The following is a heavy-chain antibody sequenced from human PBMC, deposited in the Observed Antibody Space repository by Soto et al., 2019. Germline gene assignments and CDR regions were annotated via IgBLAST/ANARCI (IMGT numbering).Heavy chain of an antibody. J-gene: IGHJ4*02. CDR1: GYTFTSYD. V-gene: IGHV1-8*01. CDR3: AGERSSGGYVDY. D-gene: IGHD6-19*01. Sequence: QVQLVQSGAEVKKPGASVKVSCKASGYTFTSYDINWVRQATGQGLEWMGWMNPNSGNTGYAQKFQGRVTMTSNTSISTAYMELSSLRSEDTAVYYCAGERSSGGYVDYWGQGTLVTVSS. CDR2: MNPNSGNT.